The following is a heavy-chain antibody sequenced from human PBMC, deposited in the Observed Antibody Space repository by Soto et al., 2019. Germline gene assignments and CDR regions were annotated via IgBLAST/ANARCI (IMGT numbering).Heavy chain of an antibody. CDR1: GGSFSSYY. D-gene: IGHD1-26*01. CDR2: INHSGST. J-gene: IGHJ4*02. CDR3: ERGSGSYTVY. Sequence: SETLSLTWAVYGGSFSSYYWSWIRQPPGKGLEWIGEINHSGSTNYNPSLKSRVTISVDTSKNQFSLKLSSVTAADTAVYYCERGSGSYTVYWGQGTLVIVSS. V-gene: IGHV4-34*01.